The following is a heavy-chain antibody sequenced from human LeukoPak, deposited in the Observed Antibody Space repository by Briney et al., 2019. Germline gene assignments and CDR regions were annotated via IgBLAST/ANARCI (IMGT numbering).Heavy chain of an antibody. J-gene: IGHJ5*02. Sequence: SGTLSLTCAVSGDSISSSNWWSWVRQPPGKGLEWIGEIYHSGSTNYNPSLKSRITISVDKSNNQFSLKLTSVTAAGTAMYYCARSPITAAGVNWFDPWGQGTLVTVSS. V-gene: IGHV4-4*02. CDR2: IYHSGST. D-gene: IGHD6-13*01. CDR3: ARSPITAAGVNWFDP. CDR1: GDSISSSNW.